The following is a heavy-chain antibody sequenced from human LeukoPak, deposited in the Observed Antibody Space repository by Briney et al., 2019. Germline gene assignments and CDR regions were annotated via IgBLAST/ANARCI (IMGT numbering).Heavy chain of an antibody. CDR1: GGPISSYY. V-gene: IGHV4-59*01. CDR3: AGSVLGYSYGLHIDY. D-gene: IGHD5-18*01. CDR2: IHYRGST. Sequence: SETLSLTCTVSGGPISSYYWSWIRQSPGEGLEWIGYIHYRGSTNYNPSLKSRVTISVDTSKNQFSLKLSSLTAADTAVYYCAGSVLGYSYGLHIDYWGQGTLVTVSS. J-gene: IGHJ4*02.